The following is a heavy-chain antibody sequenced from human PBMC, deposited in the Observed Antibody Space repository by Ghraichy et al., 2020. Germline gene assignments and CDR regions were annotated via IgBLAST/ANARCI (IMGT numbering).Heavy chain of an antibody. CDR3: AREPNPDFWSGYANDY. D-gene: IGHD3-3*01. CDR2: INPNSGGT. Sequence: ASVKVSCKASGYTFTGYYMHWVRQAPGQGLEWMGRINPNSGGTNYAQKFQGRVTMTRDTSISTAYMELSRLRSDDTAVYYCAREPNPDFWSGYANDYWGQGTLVTVSS. J-gene: IGHJ4*02. V-gene: IGHV1-2*06. CDR1: GYTFTGYY.